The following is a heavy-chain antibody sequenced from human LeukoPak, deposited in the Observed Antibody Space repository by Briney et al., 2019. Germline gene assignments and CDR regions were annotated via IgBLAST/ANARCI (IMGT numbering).Heavy chain of an antibody. CDR3: ARDWGGVVLDAFDI. D-gene: IGHD3-16*01. CDR1: GYTFTGYY. V-gene: IGHV1-2*02. J-gene: IGHJ3*02. CDR2: INPNSGGT. Sequence: ASVKVSCKASGYTFTGYYMHWVRQAPGQGLEWMGWINPNSGGTNYAQKFQGRVTMTRDTSISTAYMELSRLRSDDTAVYYCARDWGGVVLDAFDIWGQGTMVTVSS.